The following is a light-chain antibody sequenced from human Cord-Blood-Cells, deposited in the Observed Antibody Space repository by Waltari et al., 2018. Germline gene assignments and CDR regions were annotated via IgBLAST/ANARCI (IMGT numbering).Light chain of an antibody. CDR3: CSYAGSYTVV. Sequence: QSALTQPRPVSGSPGQSVTISCTGTSSDVGGYNYVSWYQQHPGKAPKLMIYDVSQRPSGVPDRFSGSKSGNTASLTISGLQAEDEADYYCCSYAGSYTVVFGGGTKLTVL. J-gene: IGLJ2*01. CDR1: SSDVGGYNY. V-gene: IGLV2-11*01. CDR2: DVS.